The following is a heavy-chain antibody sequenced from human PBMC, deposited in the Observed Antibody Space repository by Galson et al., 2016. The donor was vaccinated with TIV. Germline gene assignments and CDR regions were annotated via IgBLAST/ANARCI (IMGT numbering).Heavy chain of an antibody. J-gene: IGHJ6*02. V-gene: IGHV1-69*13. CDR3: ARALDTSTNTAYFYYYGLDV. Sequence: SVKVSCKASGGTFSSYAISWVRQAPGQGLEWMGGIIPIFGMTNYAQKFQGRVTITADESTSTIYMELSNLRSADTADYFCARALDTSTNTAYFYYYGLDVWGLGTTVTVSS. CDR2: IIPIFGMT. CDR1: GGTFSSYA. D-gene: IGHD5-18*01.